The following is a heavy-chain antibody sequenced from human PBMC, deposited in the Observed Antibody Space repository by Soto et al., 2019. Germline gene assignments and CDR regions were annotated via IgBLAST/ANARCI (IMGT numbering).Heavy chain of an antibody. D-gene: IGHD3-10*02. V-gene: IGHV1-69*13. Sequence: SVKVSCKASGGTFSSYAIIWVRQAPGQGLEWMGGIIPIFGTSNYAQKFQGRVTITADESTSTAYMELSSLRSEDTAVYYCAIRNKLELSSGDYYYAGREVWGYGTKVTVSA. CDR2: IIPIFGTS. J-gene: IGHJ6*04. CDR1: GGTFSSYA. CDR3: AIRNKLELSSGDYYYAGREV.